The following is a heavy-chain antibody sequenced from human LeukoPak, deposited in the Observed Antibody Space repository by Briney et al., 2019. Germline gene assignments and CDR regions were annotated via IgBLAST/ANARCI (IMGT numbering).Heavy chain of an antibody. D-gene: IGHD3-3*01. CDR3: ARGILEWSYFDY. J-gene: IGHJ4*02. CDR2: IYYSGST. V-gene: IGHV4-59*01. CDR1: GGSISSYY. Sequence: PSQTLSLTCTVSGGSISSYYWSWIRQPPGKGLEWIGYIYYSGSTNYNPSLKSRVTISVDTSKNQFSLKLSSVTAADTAVYYCARGILEWSYFDYWGQGTLVTVSS.